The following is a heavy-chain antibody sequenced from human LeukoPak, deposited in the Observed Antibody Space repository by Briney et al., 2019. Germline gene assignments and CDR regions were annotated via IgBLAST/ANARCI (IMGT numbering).Heavy chain of an antibody. J-gene: IGHJ4*02. Sequence: ASVKVSCKASGYTFTSYGISWVRQAPGQGLEWMGWISAYNGNTNYAQKLQGRVTMTTDTSTSTAYMELRSLRSDDTAVYYCARSKRIAAAGTFFDYWGQGTLVTVSS. V-gene: IGHV1-18*01. CDR1: GYTFTSYG. D-gene: IGHD6-13*01. CDR2: ISAYNGNT. CDR3: ARSKRIAAAGTFFDY.